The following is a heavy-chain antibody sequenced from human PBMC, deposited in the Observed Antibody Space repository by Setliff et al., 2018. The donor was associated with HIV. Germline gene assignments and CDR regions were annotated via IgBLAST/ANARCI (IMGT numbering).Heavy chain of an antibody. Sequence: PSETLSLTCAVYGGSFSANYWTWIRQPPGEGLEWIGEIHHTGSTNYNPSLKSRVTISADTSKKHFSLKLSSVTAADTAMYYCARLVATLRYNWFDPWGQGTLVTVSS. V-gene: IGHV4-34*01. CDR3: ARLVATLRYNWFDP. CDR2: IHHTGST. J-gene: IGHJ5*02. D-gene: IGHD5-12*01. CDR1: GGSFSANY.